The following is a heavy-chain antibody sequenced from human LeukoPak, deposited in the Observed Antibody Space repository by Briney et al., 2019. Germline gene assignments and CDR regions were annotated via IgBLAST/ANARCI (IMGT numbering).Heavy chain of an antibody. CDR1: GYTFTSYY. J-gene: IGHJ4*02. Sequence: GASVKVSCKASGYTFTSYYMHWVRQAPGQGLEWMGIINPSGGSTSYAQKFQGRVTMTRDTSTSTVYMELSSLRSEDTAVYYCARAQVVVAARAGVDYWGQGTLVTVSS. CDR3: ARAQVVVAARAGVDY. CDR2: INPSGGST. D-gene: IGHD2-15*01. V-gene: IGHV1-46*01.